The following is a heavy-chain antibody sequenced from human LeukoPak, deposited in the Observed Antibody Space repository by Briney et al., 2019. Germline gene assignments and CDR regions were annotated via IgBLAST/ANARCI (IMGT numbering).Heavy chain of an antibody. J-gene: IGHJ4*02. Sequence: PGGSLRLSCAASGFTFDDYAMHWVRQAPGKGLEWVSLISWDGRSTYYADSVKGRFTISRDNSKYSLYLHMNSLRAEDTALYYCTKDIGNYDGFDYWGQGTLVTVSS. V-gene: IGHV3-43D*03. D-gene: IGHD4-11*01. CDR1: GFTFDDYA. CDR3: TKDIGNYDGFDY. CDR2: ISWDGRST.